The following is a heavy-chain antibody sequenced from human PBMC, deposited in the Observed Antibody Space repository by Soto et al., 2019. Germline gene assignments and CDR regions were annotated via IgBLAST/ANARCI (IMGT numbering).Heavy chain of an antibody. J-gene: IGHJ3*02. CDR2: IKNKGAGGTI. CDR1: GFTFSSYW. CDR3: GDPGALDI. Sequence: PGGSLRLSCAASGFTFSSYWMSWVRQAPGKGLEWVGRIKNKGAGGTIDYAESVKGRFTISRDDSKNMVYLQMNNLQIEDTAVYYGGDPGALDIWGQGTMVTVSS. V-gene: IGHV3-15*01. D-gene: IGHD2-21*02.